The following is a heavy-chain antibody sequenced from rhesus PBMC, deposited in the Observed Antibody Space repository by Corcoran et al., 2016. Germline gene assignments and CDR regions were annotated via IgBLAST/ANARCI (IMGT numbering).Heavy chain of an antibody. V-gene: IGHV4-93*02. CDR3: ARYYNIWTDYYYYFDF. J-gene: IGHJ4*01. Sequence: QVQLQESGPAVVKPSGTLSLTCAVSGASISNNNWWSWIRQSPGKGLAWVGAIYGPRGNTGYNPSLKSRVTISIDTSKNQFSLKVSSVTAADTAVYYCARYYNIWTDYYYYFDFWGQGVLVTVSS. D-gene: IGHD3-3*01. CDR2: IYGPRGNT. CDR1: GASISNNNW.